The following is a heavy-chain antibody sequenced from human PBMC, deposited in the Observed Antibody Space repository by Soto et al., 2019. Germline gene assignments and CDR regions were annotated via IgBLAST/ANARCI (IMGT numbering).Heavy chain of an antibody. Sequence: GGSLRLSCAASGFTFSNYDMSWVRQAPGKGLEWVSTVTGSGSTTYYADSVKGRFTISRDNSKNTLYLQMNSLRAEDTAVYYCARDGQQLVLDYWGQGTLVTVSS. J-gene: IGHJ4*02. V-gene: IGHV3-23*01. CDR2: VTGSGSTT. CDR1: GFTFSNYD. CDR3: ARDGQQLVLDY. D-gene: IGHD6-13*01.